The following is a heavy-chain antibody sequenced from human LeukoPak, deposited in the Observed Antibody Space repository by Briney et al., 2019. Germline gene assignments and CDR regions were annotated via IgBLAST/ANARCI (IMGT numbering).Heavy chain of an antibody. D-gene: IGHD3-3*01. CDR2: INSDGSST. V-gene: IGHV3-74*01. Sequence: PGGSLRLSCAASGFTFSSYWMHWVRQAPGKGLVWVSRINSDGSSTSYADSVKGRFTISRDNAKNSLYLQVNSLRAEDTAVYYCARGSRFGVVERDAFDIWGLGTMVTVSS. CDR3: ARGSRFGVVERDAFDI. J-gene: IGHJ3*02. CDR1: GFTFSSYW.